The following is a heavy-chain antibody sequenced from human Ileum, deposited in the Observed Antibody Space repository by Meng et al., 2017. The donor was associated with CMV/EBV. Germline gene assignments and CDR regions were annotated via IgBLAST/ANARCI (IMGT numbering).Heavy chain of an antibody. CDR1: GFSFSSYW. Sequence: GGSLRLSCAASGFSFSSYWMHWVRQVPGRGLEWISRIQNDGISIVYADSVKGRFTISRDNAKSTLYLHMNSLRLEDTAVYYCARDGSYRFDYWGQGKLVTVSS. CDR2: IQNDGISI. V-gene: IGHV3-74*01. CDR3: ARDGSYRFDY. D-gene: IGHD1-26*01. J-gene: IGHJ4*02.